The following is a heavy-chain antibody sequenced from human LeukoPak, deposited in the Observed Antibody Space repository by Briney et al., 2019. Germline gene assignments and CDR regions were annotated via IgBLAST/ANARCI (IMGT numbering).Heavy chain of an antibody. V-gene: IGHV3-23*01. CDR1: GFTFSSYA. J-gene: IGHJ4*02. Sequence: GGSLRLSCAASGFTFSSYAMSWVRQAPGKGPEWVSAISGSGGSTYYADSVKGRFTISRDNSKNTLYLQMNNLRAEDTAVYHCARGDGDDNWLIDYWGQGTLVTVSS. CDR3: ARGDGDDNWLIDY. D-gene: IGHD1-1*01. CDR2: ISGSGGST.